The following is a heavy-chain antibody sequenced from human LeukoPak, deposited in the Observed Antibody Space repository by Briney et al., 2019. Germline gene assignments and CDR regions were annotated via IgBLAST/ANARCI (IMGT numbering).Heavy chain of an antibody. D-gene: IGHD3-22*01. CDR3: ARGQRRRSSYYYDSSGYSYFDY. CDR1: GGSFSDYY. CDR2: INHSGST. Sequence: SETLSLTCAVYGGSFSDYYWSWIRQPPGKGLEWIGEINHSGSTNYNPSLKSRVTISVDTSKNQFSLKLSSVTAADTAVYYCARGQRRRSSYYYDSSGYSYFDYWGQGTLVTVSS. J-gene: IGHJ4*02. V-gene: IGHV4-34*01.